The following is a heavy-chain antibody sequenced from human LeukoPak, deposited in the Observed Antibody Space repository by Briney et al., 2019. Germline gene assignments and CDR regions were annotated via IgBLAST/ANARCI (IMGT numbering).Heavy chain of an antibody. CDR1: GGTFSSYA. D-gene: IGHD6-19*01. J-gene: IGHJ1*01. CDR3: ARGIAVAYPFQH. V-gene: IGHV1-69*01. Sequence: SVKVSCKASGGTFSSYAISWVRQAPGQGLEWMGGIIPIFGTANYAQKFQGRVTITADESTSTAYMELSSLRSEDTVVYYCARGIAVAYPFQHWGQGTLVTVSS. CDR2: IIPIFGTA.